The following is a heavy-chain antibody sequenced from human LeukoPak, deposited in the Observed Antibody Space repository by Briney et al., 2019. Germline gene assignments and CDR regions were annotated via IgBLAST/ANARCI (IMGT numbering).Heavy chain of an antibody. V-gene: IGHV1-69*05. J-gene: IGHJ4*02. CDR1: GGTFSSYA. Sequence: ASVKVPCKASGGTFSSYAISWVRQAPGQGLEWMGGIIPIFGTANYAQKFQGRVTITTDESTSTAYMELSSLRSEDTAVYYCARDRVRGYSYGGFDYWGQGTLVTVSS. CDR2: IIPIFGTA. D-gene: IGHD5-18*01. CDR3: ARDRVRGYSYGGFDY.